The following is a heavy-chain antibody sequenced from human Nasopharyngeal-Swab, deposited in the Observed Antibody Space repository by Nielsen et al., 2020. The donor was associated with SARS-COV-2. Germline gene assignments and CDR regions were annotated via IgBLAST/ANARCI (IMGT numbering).Heavy chain of an antibody. D-gene: IGHD1-1*01. CDR1: GFTFSNAW. CDR2: ISYDGSNK. CDR3: ARGRGYEPEEYYYMDV. V-gene: IGHV3-30*03. Sequence: GGSLRLSCAASGFTFSNAWMSWVRQAPGKGLEWVAVISYDGSNKYYADSVKGRFTISRDNSKNTLYLQMNSLRAEDTAVYYCARGRGYEPEEYYYMDVWGKGTTVTVSS. J-gene: IGHJ6*03.